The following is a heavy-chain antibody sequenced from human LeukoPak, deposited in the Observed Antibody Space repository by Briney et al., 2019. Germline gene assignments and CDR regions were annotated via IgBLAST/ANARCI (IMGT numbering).Heavy chain of an antibody. V-gene: IGHV1-2*02. CDR2: INPNSGGT. D-gene: IGHD3-22*01. Sequence: ASVKVSCKASGGTFSSYAISWVRQAPGQGLEWMGWINPNSGGTNYAQKFQGRVTMTRDTSISTAYMELSRLRSDDTAVYYCARGRYYDSSGPPYYFDYWGQGTLVTVSS. CDR1: GGTFSSYA. J-gene: IGHJ4*02. CDR3: ARGRYYDSSGPPYYFDY.